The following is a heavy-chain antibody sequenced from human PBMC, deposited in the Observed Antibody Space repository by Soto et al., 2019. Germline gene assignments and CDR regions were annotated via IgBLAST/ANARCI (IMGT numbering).Heavy chain of an antibody. CDR3: ARGLRVYGDYVLNLAY. CDR2: MNPNSGNT. J-gene: IGHJ4*02. CDR1: GYTFTSYD. V-gene: IGHV1-8*01. D-gene: IGHD4-17*01. Sequence: GASVKVSCKASGYTFTSYDINWVRQATGQGLEWMGWMNPNSGNTGYAQKFQGRVTMTRNTSISTAYMELSSLRSEDTAVYYCARGLRVYGDYVLNLAYWGQGTLVTVSS.